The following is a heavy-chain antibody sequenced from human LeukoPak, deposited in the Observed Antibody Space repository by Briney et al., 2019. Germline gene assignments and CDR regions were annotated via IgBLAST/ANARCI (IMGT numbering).Heavy chain of an antibody. V-gene: IGHV4-4*07. CDR2: IYTSGST. J-gene: IGHJ4*02. CDR3: ARVSGIAAAGSFDY. Sequence: PSETLSLTCTVSGGSISSYYWSWLRQPAGKGLEWIGRIYTSGSTNYNPSLKSRVTMSVDTSKNQFSLKLSSVTAADTAVYYCARVSGIAAAGSFDYWGQGTLVTVSS. D-gene: IGHD6-13*01. CDR1: GGSISSYY.